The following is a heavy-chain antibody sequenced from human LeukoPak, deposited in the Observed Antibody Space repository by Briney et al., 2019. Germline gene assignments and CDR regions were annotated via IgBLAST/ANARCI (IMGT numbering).Heavy chain of an antibody. D-gene: IGHD3-22*01. J-gene: IGHJ5*02. Sequence: SETLSLTCTVSGYSISNGYYWDWIRQPPGRGLEWIGNIYRSGSTSYNPSLKSRVTISVDTSKNQFSLKLSSVTAADTAVYYCARDGNMESYYDSSGYYNWFDPWGQGTLVTVSS. CDR1: GYSISNGYY. V-gene: IGHV4-38-2*02. CDR2: IYRSGST. CDR3: ARDGNMESYYDSSGYYNWFDP.